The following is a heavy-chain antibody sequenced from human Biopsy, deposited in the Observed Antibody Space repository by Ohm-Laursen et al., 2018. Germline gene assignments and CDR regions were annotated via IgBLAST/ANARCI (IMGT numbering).Heavy chain of an antibody. CDR2: ISETSSHI. CDR3: ARDSSRRAREGGMDV. D-gene: IGHD6-6*01. CDR1: GFSVSSYD. J-gene: IGHJ6*02. Sequence: SLRLSCAASGFSVSSYDMNWVRQAPGKGLEWISYISETSSHIYDADSVRGRFTVARDIAKNLPYLQLNSLRVEDTAVYYCARDSSRRAREGGMDVWGQGTTVTVSS. V-gene: IGHV3-21*01.